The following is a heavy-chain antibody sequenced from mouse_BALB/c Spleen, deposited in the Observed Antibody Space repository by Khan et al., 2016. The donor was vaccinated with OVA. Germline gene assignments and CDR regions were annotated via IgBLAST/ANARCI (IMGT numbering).Heavy chain of an antibody. CDR2: ISYSGVT. CDR1: GYSITSGYA. V-gene: IGHV3-2*02. CDR3: ARGKYDGYDFDY. Sequence: EVQLLESGPGLVKPSQSLSLTCTVTGYSITSGYAWNLLRQFPGNKLEWMGYISYSGVTSYTPSLKSRISITRDTSKNPFFLQLNSVTTEDTATYYSARGKYDGYDFDYWGQGTTVTVSS. J-gene: IGHJ2*01. D-gene: IGHD2-14*01.